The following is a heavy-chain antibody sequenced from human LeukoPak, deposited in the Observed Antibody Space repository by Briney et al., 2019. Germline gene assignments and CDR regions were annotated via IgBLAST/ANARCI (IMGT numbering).Heavy chain of an antibody. J-gene: IGHJ4*02. CDR1: GFTFSSYA. CDR2: ITGGGGST. CDR3: ARARYGRNLWDY. Sequence: GGSLRLSCAASGFTFSSYAMSWVRQAPGKGLEWVSLITGGGGSTDYADSVKGRFTISRDNSKNSLYLQMNSLRAEDTAVYYCARARYGRNLWDYWGQGTLVTVSS. V-gene: IGHV3-23*01. D-gene: IGHD2-15*01.